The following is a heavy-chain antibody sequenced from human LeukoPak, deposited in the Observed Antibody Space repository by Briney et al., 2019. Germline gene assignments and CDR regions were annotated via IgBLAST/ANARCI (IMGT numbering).Heavy chain of an antibody. Sequence: GGSLRLSCAASGFTVSSNYMSWVRQAPGKGLEWVSVISGSGGSTYYADSAKGRFTISRDNAKNSLYLQMNSLRAEDTAVYYCARGHATYGSGSLPFDYWGQGTLVTVSS. CDR2: ISGSGGST. CDR3: ARGHATYGSGSLPFDY. V-gene: IGHV3-23*01. CDR1: GFTVSSNY. J-gene: IGHJ4*02. D-gene: IGHD3-10*01.